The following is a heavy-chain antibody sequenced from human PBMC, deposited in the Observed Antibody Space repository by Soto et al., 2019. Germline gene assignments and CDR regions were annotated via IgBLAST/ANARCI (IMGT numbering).Heavy chain of an antibody. CDR3: AKDRALQWELQSSFDY. V-gene: IGHV3-30*18. Sequence: VGPLRLSCAASGFTFSSYGMHWVRQAPGKGLEWVAVISYDGSNKYYADSVKGRFTISRDNSKNTLYLQMNSLRAEDTAVYYCAKDRALQWELQSSFDYWGQGTLVTVSS. D-gene: IGHD1-26*01. J-gene: IGHJ4*02. CDR1: GFTFSSYG. CDR2: ISYDGSNK.